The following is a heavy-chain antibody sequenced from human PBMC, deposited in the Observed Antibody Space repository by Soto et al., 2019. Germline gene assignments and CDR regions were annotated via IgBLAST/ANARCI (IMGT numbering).Heavy chain of an antibody. CDR3: ARDRVAAGRYVWFDP. V-gene: IGHV1-69*12. J-gene: IGHJ5*02. Sequence: QVQLVQSGAEVKKPGSSVKVSCKASGGTFSSYAISWVRQAPGQGLEWMGGIIPIFGTANYAQKFQGRVTMTADESTSTAYMELSSLRSEDTAVYYCARDRVAAGRYVWFDPWGQGTLVTVSS. D-gene: IGHD6-13*01. CDR1: GGTFSSYA. CDR2: IIPIFGTA.